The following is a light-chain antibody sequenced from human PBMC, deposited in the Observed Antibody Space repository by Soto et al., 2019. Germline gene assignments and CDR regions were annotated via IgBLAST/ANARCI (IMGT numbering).Light chain of an antibody. V-gene: IGKV1-5*01. Sequence: DIQMTQSPSTLAASVGDRVTITCRASQSVNSWLAWYQQKPGKAPKLLIYDASSLGSGVPSRFSGSGSGTEFTLTISSLRPDDFASYYCQQYKSNSGFGGGTNVDIK. CDR3: QQYKSNSG. J-gene: IGKJ4*01. CDR1: QSVNSW. CDR2: DAS.